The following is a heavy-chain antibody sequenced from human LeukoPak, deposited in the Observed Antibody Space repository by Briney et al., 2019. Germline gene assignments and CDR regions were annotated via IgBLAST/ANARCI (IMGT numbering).Heavy chain of an antibody. CDR2: IRYDGSNK. J-gene: IGHJ4*02. CDR1: GFTFSSYG. CDR3: AKDQQGDGYNPIDY. V-gene: IGHV3-30*02. D-gene: IGHD5-24*01. Sequence: GGSLRLSCAASGFTFSSYGMHWVRQAPGKGLELVAFIRYDGSNKYYADSVKGRFTISRDNSKNTLYLQMNSLRAEDTAVYYCAKDQQGDGYNPIDYWGQGTLVTVSS.